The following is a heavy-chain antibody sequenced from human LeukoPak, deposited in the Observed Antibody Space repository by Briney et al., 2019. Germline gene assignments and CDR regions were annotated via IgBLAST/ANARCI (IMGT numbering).Heavy chain of an antibody. Sequence: HPGGSLRLSCVASGITFSNYAVSWVRQALEKGLDWVSVISGSAHKIRYADSVKGRFTISRDNSENIVYLQMNNLRVEDTAVYYCAGRPTGYSSGYIHWGQGTLVTVSS. J-gene: IGHJ4*02. CDR3: AGRPTGYSSGYIH. D-gene: IGHD5-18*01. CDR2: ISGSAHKI. CDR1: GITFSNYA. V-gene: IGHV3-23*01.